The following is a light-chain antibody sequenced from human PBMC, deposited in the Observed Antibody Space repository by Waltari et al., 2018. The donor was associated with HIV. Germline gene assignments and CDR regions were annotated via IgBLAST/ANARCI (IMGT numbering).Light chain of an antibody. J-gene: IGKJ1*01. V-gene: IGKV3-20*01. Sequence: EIVLTQSPGTLSLSPGERATLSCRASQSVISNYLAWYQQKPGQAPRLLIYGASSRATGIPDRFSGSGSGTDFTLTINRLEPEEFAVYYCQHYGSSPWTFGQGTKVEIK. CDR3: QHYGSSPWT. CDR2: GAS. CDR1: QSVISNY.